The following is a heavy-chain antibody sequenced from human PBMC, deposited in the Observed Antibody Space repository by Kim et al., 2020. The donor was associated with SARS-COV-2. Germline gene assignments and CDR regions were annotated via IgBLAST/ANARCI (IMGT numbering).Heavy chain of an antibody. V-gene: IGHV4-39*01. D-gene: IGHD3-3*01. CDR3: ARQAPEYYDFWSGYGDY. Sequence: LKSRVTISVDTSKNQFSLKLSSVTAADTAVYYCARQAPEYYDFWSGYGDYWGQGTLVTVSS. J-gene: IGHJ4*02.